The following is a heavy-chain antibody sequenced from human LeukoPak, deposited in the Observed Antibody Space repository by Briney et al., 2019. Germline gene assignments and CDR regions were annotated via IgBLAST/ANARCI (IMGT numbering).Heavy chain of an antibody. CDR3: AKHRERGSGWFDP. CDR2: INPNTGDT. V-gene: IGHV1-2*02. D-gene: IGHD1-1*01. CDR1: GYTFSDSY. J-gene: IGHJ5*02. Sequence: ASVKVSCKASGYTFSDSYMHWVRQAPGRGLEWMGYINPNTGDTNYAQKFQGRVAMTRDTSISTAYMDLNSLISDDTAVYYCAKHRERGSGWFDPWGQGTLVTVSS.